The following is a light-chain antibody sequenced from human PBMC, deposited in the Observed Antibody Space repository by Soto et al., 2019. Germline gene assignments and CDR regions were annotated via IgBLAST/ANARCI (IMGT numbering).Light chain of an antibody. CDR2: GNS. J-gene: IGLJ2*01. Sequence: QSVLTQPPSVSGAPGQRVTISCTGSSSNIGAGYDVHWYQQLPGTAPKLLIYGNSNRPSGVPDRFSGSKSGTSASLAITGLQXEDXADYXXQSYDSSLSGVVFGGGTKLTVL. CDR1: SSNIGAGYD. V-gene: IGLV1-40*01. CDR3: QSYDSSLSGVV.